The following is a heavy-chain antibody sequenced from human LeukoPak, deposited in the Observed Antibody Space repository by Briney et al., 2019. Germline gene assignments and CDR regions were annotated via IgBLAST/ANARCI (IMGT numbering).Heavy chain of an antibody. J-gene: IGHJ4*02. CDR2: IYYSGST. D-gene: IGHD1-26*01. CDR1: GGSIRSYY. V-gene: IGHV4-59*01. CDR3: ARAYSGTYHVFDY. Sequence: KPSETLSLTCTVSGGSIRSYYWSWIRQPPGKGLEWIGYIYYSGSTNYNPSLKSRVTISVDTSKNQFSLKLSSVTAADTAVYYCARAYSGTYHVFDYWGQGALVTVSS.